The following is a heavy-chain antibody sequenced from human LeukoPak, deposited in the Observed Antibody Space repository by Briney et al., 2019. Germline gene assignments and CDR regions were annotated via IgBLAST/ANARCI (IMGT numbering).Heavy chain of an antibody. CDR3: ARDTHDCSGGSCYSFADY. D-gene: IGHD2-15*01. J-gene: IGHJ4*02. CDR1: GFTFSSYS. V-gene: IGHV3-48*01. Sequence: GGSLRLSCAASGFTFSSYSMNWVRQAPGKGLEWVSYISSSSSTIYYADSVKGRFTISRDNAKNSLYLQMNSLRAEDTAVYYCARDTHDCSGGSCYSFADYWGQGTLVTVSS. CDR2: ISSSSSTI.